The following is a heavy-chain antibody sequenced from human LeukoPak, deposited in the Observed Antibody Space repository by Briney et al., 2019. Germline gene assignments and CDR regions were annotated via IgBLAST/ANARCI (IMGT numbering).Heavy chain of an antibody. CDR3: AKEFAESLGLSTPPLDY. V-gene: IGHV3-21*01. D-gene: IGHD3-10*01. CDR1: GFTLSSFN. Sequence: GGSLRLSCAASGFTLSSFNMNWVRQAPGKGLEWVSSISSSSSYIYYADSVKGRFTVSRDNAKKSLYMQMNRLGGAAMAFYYCAKEFAESLGLSTPPLDYWGQGTLVTVSS. CDR2: ISSSSSYI. J-gene: IGHJ4*02.